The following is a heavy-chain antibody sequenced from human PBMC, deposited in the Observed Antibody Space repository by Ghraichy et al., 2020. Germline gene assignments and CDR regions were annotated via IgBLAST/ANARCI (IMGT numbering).Heavy chain of an antibody. D-gene: IGHD1-7*01. V-gene: IGHV3-48*03. CDR2: ISSSASTI. J-gene: IGHJ6*04. CDR3: ARDIDTNYNYYYYGMDV. CDR1: GFTFSSYE. Sequence: LSLTCAASGFTFSSYEMNWVRQAPGKGLEWVSYISSSASTIYYADSVKGRFTISRDNAKNSLYLQMNSLRAEDTAVYYCARDIDTNYNYYYYGMDVWGKGTTVTVSS.